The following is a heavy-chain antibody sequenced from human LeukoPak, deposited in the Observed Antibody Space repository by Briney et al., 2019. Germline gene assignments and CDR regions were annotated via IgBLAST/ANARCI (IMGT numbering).Heavy chain of an antibody. D-gene: IGHD2-2*01. CDR2: IRYDGRNK. CDR1: GFTFSSYG. V-gene: IGHV3-30*02. CDR3: AKVVTGYCSTTSCPFDS. J-gene: IGHJ4*02. Sequence: PGGSLRLSCAASGFTFSSYGMVWVRQAPGKGLEGVAYIRYDGRNKNYADSVKGRFTISRDNSKNTLYLQMSSLRAEDTAVYYCAKVVTGYCSTTSCPFDSWGQGTLVTVSS.